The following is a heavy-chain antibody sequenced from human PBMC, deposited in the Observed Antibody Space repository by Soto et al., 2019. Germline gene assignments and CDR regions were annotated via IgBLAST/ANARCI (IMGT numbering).Heavy chain of an antibody. V-gene: IGHV3-33*01. J-gene: IGHJ3*01. CDR3: VRDVSDPPESRNDAFEV. D-gene: IGHD2-2*01. Sequence: QVQVVESGGGVVQPGRSLRLSCAVSGVRLSRSGMHWVRQAPGKGLEWVAVLWYDGYNKYYGDSVEGRFTVSRDNSMNTLYLQMNSLRAEDTAVYYCVRDVSDPPESRNDAFEVWGQGTTVTVSS. CDR1: GVRLSRSG. CDR2: LWYDGYNK.